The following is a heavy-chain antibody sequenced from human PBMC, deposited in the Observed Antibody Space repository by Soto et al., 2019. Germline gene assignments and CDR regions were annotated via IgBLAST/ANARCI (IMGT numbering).Heavy chain of an antibody. CDR1: GGSFTGNNW. D-gene: IGHD1-7*01. CDR3: ASRDPGTSVDY. J-gene: IGHJ4*02. Sequence: LSLTCAVSGGSFTGNNWWTWVRQPPGQGLEWIGEIYRTGSTNYNPSLKSRVTISLDKSENQFSLKVTSLTAADTAVYYCASRDPGTSVDYWGQGTLVTVSS. CDR2: IYRTGST. V-gene: IGHV4-4*02.